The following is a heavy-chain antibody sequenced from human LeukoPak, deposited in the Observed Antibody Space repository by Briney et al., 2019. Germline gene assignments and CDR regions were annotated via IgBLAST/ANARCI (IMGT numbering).Heavy chain of an antibody. V-gene: IGHV4-39*01. Sequence: SETLSLTCTVSGGSISSYYWSWIRQPPGKGLEWIGSIYYSGSTYYNPSLKSRVTISVDTSKNQFSLKLSSVTAADTAVYYCARKGASIAVRIWVTVRDNWFDPWGQGTLVTVSS. CDR2: IYYSGST. CDR3: ARKGASIAVRIWVTVRDNWFDP. J-gene: IGHJ5*02. CDR1: GGSISSYY. D-gene: IGHD6-6*01.